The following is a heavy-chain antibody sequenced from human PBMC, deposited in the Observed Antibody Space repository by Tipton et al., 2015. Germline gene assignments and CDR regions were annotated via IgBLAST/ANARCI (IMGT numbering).Heavy chain of an antibody. J-gene: IGHJ4*02. V-gene: IGHV3-23*01. Sequence: SLRLSCEASGFTLNTFGMAWVRQAPEKGLEWVSSITDNGGTYYADPVKGRFTISRDSSRNTLYLQMNNLRAEDTAVYYCARSHNGFGWGQGPLVTVSS. CDR3: ARSHNGFG. CDR1: GFTLNTFG. D-gene: IGHD1-14*01. CDR2: ITDNGGT.